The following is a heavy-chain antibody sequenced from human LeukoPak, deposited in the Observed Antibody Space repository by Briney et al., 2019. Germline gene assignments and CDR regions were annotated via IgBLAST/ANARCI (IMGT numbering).Heavy chain of an antibody. V-gene: IGHV4-39*07. CDR1: GGSISGSTYY. D-gene: IGHD3-10*01. CDR3: ARGTTLLGSGSYSPFDY. J-gene: IGHJ4*02. Sequence: PSETLSLTCTVSGGSISGSTYYWGWIRQTPGKGLEWIGAIFYSGGTKYNLSLKSRVTISVDTSKNQFSLKLSSVTAADTAVYYCARGTTLLGSGSYSPFDYWGQGTLVTVSS. CDR2: IFYSGGT.